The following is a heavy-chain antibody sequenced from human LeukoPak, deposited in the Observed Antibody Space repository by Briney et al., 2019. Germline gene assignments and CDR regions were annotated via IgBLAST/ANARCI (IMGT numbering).Heavy chain of an antibody. D-gene: IGHD2-15*01. V-gene: IGHV1-8*01. CDR3: ARRPLAATRPDY. J-gene: IGHJ4*02. CDR1: GYTFTSYD. CDR2: MNPNSGNT. Sequence: ASVKVSCKASGYTFTSYDINWERQATGQGLEWMGWMNPNSGNTGYAQKFQGRVTMTRNTSISTAYMELSSLRSEDTAVYYCARRPLAATRPDYWGQGTLVTVSS.